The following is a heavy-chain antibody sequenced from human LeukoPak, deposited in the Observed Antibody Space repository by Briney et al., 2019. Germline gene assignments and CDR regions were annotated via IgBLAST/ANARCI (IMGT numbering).Heavy chain of an antibody. J-gene: IGHJ5*02. V-gene: IGHV4-39*07. CDR2: IYYSGST. CDR3: AREQYCGGDCRWFDP. Sequence: SETLSLTCTVSGGSISSSSYYWGWIRQPPGKGLEWIATIYYSGSTYYNPSLKSRVTISVDTSKNQFSLNLSSVTAADTAVYYCAREQYCGGDCRWFDPWGQGTLVIVSS. CDR1: GGSISSSSYY. D-gene: IGHD2-21*02.